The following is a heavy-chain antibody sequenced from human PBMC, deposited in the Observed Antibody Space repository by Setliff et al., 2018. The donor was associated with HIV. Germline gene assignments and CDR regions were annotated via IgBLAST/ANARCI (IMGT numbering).Heavy chain of an antibody. J-gene: IGHJ4*02. D-gene: IGHD2-21*02. V-gene: IGHV4-4*09. CDR3: ARHANGPYGPFGDLLYFDY. CDR1: GGSMNNYY. CDR2: IYTSGST. Sequence: SETLSLTCTVSGGSMNNYYWTWIRQPPGKGPEWIGYIYTSGSTKYNPSLKSRVTISLDTSKNQFSLKLTSVTAADTAVYYCARHANGPYGPFGDLLYFDYWGRGTLVTVSS.